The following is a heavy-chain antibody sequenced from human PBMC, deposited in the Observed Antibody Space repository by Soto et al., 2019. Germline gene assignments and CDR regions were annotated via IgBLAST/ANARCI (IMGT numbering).Heavy chain of an antibody. CDR3: ARGYDTALAPIF. D-gene: IGHD5-18*01. V-gene: IGHV4-34*01. CDR1: GGSFSSYH. Sequence: SETLSLTCAVYGGSFSSYHWSWIRQTPGKGLEWIGEINHLTITNYNPSLKSRVIISLDTPKNQFSLKLSSVTAADTAVYYCARGYDTALAPIFWGQGILVTVSS. CDR2: INHLTIT. J-gene: IGHJ4*02.